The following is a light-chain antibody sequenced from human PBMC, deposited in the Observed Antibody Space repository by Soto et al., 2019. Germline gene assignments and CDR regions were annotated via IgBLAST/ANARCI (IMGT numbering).Light chain of an antibody. J-gene: IGLJ3*02. CDR3: SSFTRSNTGV. Sequence: QSALTQPASVSGSPGQSITISCTGTSSDVGGNNSVCWHQQHPGKAPKLMIYEISTRPSGVSDRFSASKSGNTASLTISGLLADDEADYYCSSFTRSNTGVFGGGTKLTVL. CDR2: EIS. V-gene: IGLV2-14*01. CDR1: SSDVGGNNS.